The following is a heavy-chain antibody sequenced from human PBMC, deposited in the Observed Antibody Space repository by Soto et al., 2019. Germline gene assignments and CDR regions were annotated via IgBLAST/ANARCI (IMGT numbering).Heavy chain of an antibody. D-gene: IGHD3-10*01. Sequence: SEILSLTCSVSGGSMSEYFWSWIRQSPGKGLEWIGYIYYLESTDCNPSLKSRVTISVDTSKRQFSLRLTSVTAADTAVYYCARDGYDGSGSPYPAYWGPGTQVTVSS. J-gene: IGHJ4*02. V-gene: IGHV4-59*01. CDR1: GGSMSEYF. CDR3: ARDGYDGSGSPYPAY. CDR2: IYYLEST.